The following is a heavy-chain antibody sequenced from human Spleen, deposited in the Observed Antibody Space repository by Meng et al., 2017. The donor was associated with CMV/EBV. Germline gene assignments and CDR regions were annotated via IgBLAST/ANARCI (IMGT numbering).Heavy chain of an antibody. Sequence: QLPQCGAGLCEPSETLSLPCAVSGESFSGYYWRWIRQPPGKGLQWIGEINHSGSTNYNPSLKSRVTISVDTSKNQFSLKLSSVTAADTAVYYCAREDCSGGSCSYFDYWGRGTLVTVSS. J-gene: IGHJ4*02. CDR2: INHSGST. D-gene: IGHD2-15*01. CDR1: GESFSGYY. V-gene: IGHV4-34*02. CDR3: AREDCSGGSCSYFDY.